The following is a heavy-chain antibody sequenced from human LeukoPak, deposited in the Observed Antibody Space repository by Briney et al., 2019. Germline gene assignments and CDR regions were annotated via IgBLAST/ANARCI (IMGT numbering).Heavy chain of an antibody. CDR2: INPSGGST. D-gene: IGHD2-2*02. CDR3: ARDHGVVPAAIDYYFDY. J-gene: IGHJ4*02. CDR1: GYTFTSYY. Sequence: ASVKVSCKASGYTFTSYYMHWVRQAPGQGLEWMGIINPSGGSTSYAQKFQGRVTMTRDMSTSTVYMELSSLRSEDTAVYYCARDHGVVPAAIDYYFDYWGQGTLVTVSS. V-gene: IGHV1-46*01.